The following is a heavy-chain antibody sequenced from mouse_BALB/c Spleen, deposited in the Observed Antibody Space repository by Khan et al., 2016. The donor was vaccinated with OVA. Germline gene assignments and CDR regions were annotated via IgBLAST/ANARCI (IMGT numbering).Heavy chain of an antibody. CDR3: ARSLYYSYGYGLDY. CDR1: GYSITSDYA. V-gene: IGHV3-2*02. Sequence: EVQLVESGPGLVKPSQSLSLTCTVTGYSITSDYAWNWIRQFLGDRLEWMGYISSSGSASYNPSLKSRISITRDTSKNQFFLQLKSVTTEDTATYFCARSLYYSYGYGLDYWGRGSSVTVSS. CDR2: ISSSGSA. J-gene: IGHJ4*01. D-gene: IGHD2-14*01.